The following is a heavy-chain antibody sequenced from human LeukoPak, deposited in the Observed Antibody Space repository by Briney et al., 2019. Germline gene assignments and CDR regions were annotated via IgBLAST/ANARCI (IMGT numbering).Heavy chain of an antibody. CDR3: AMQQLQLWYN. CDR2: ISGSGGST. J-gene: IGHJ1*01. CDR1: GVTFSSYA. V-gene: IGHV3-23*01. Sequence: PGGSLRLSCAASGVTFSSYAMSCVRQAPGKGLEWVSEISGSGGSTYYADSVKGRFTISRDNAKNSLYLQMNSLRAEDTAVYYCAMQQLQLWYNWGQGTLVSVSS. D-gene: IGHD1-1*01.